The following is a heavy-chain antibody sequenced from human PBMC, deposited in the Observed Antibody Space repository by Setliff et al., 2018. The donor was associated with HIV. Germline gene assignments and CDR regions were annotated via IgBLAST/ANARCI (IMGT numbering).Heavy chain of an antibody. V-gene: IGHV4-34*01. J-gene: IGHJ4*02. CDR2: INHSGST. CDR3: AREPDY. CDR1: GFTFSNAW. Sequence: SETLRLSCAASGFTFSNAWMSWVRQAPGRGLEWIGEINHSGSTNYNPSLKSRVTISVDTSKNQFSLRLTSVTAADTAVYYCAREPDYWGQGILVTVSS.